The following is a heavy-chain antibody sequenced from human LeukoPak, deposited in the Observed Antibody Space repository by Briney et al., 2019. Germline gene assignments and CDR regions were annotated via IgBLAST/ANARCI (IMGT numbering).Heavy chain of an antibody. CDR1: GFTFRSYA. D-gene: IGHD3-3*01. CDR2: ISGSGGST. CDR3: AKELRFLEWLLWTPAFDY. Sequence: GGSLRLSCAASGFTFRSYAMGWVRQAPGKGLEWVSAISGSGGSTYYADSVKGRFTISRDNSKNTLYLQMNSLRAEDTAVYYCAKELRFLEWLLWTPAFDYWGQGTLVTVSS. J-gene: IGHJ4*02. V-gene: IGHV3-23*01.